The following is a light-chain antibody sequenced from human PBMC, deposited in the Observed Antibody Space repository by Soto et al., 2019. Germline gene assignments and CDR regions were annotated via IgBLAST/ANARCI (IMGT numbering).Light chain of an antibody. J-gene: IGKJ2*01. CDR2: GAS. CDR3: QQYGSSPYT. V-gene: IGKV3-20*01. Sequence: EIVLTQSPATLSLSPGERATLSCRASQSVSSSYLAWYQQKPGQAPRLLIYGASSRATGIPDRFSGSGSGTGFSLTISRLEPEDFAVYYCQQYGSSPYTFGQGTKLEIK. CDR1: QSVSSSY.